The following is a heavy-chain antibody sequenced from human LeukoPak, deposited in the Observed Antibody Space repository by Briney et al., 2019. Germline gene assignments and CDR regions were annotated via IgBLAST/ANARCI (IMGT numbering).Heavy chain of an antibody. D-gene: IGHD3-10*01. Sequence: ASVKVSCKASGGTFSSYAISWVRQAPGQGLEWMGWMNPNSGNTGYAQKFQGRVTMTRNTSISTAYMELSSLRSEDTAVYYCARAGPYYYGSGSYPFDYWGQGTLVTVSS. V-gene: IGHV1-8*02. J-gene: IGHJ4*02. CDR1: GGTFSSYA. CDR2: MNPNSGNT. CDR3: ARAGPYYYGSGSYPFDY.